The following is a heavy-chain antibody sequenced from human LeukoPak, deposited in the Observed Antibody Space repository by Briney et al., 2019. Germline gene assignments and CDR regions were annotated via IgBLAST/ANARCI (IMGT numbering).Heavy chain of an antibody. CDR1: GFTVSTNN. V-gene: IGHV3-66*01. CDR3: AKDSSTGWYHGY. CDR2: IYSGGST. D-gene: IGHD6-19*01. J-gene: IGHJ4*02. Sequence: GGSLRLSCVASGFTVSTNNMSWVRQAPGKGLEWVSVIYSGGSTYYADSVKGRFTISRDNSKNTLYLQMNSLTAEDTAVYYCAKDSSTGWYHGYWGQGTLVTVSS.